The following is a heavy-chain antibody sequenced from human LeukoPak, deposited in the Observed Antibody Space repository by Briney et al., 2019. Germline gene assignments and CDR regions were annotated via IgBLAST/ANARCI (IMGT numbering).Heavy chain of an antibody. V-gene: IGHV3-11*04. Sequence: GGSLRLSCAASGFTFSDYYMSWIRQAPGKGLEWVSYISSSGSTIYYADSVKGQFTISRDNAKNSLYLQMNSLRAEDTAVYYCARVGDYGDYVAFDIWGQGTMVTVSS. D-gene: IGHD4-17*01. J-gene: IGHJ3*02. CDR2: ISSSGSTI. CDR3: ARVGDYGDYVAFDI. CDR1: GFTFSDYY.